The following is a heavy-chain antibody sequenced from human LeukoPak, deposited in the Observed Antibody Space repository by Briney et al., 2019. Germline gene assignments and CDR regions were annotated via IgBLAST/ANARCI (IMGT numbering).Heavy chain of an antibody. Sequence: PGGSLRLSCLASGFTFSDYDMSWVRLAPGKGPEWVSAICGNDGRTYYADSVKGRFTISRDNSKNMLYLQMNTLRADDTAVYYCAKSPPCSSTSCSDYWGQGTLVTVSS. J-gene: IGHJ4*02. CDR1: GFTFSDYD. CDR3: AKSPPCSSTSCSDY. CDR2: ICGNDGRT. D-gene: IGHD2-2*01. V-gene: IGHV3-23*01.